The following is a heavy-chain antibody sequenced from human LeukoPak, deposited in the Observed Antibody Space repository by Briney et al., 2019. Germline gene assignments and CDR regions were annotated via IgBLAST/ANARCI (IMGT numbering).Heavy chain of an antibody. V-gene: IGHV3-7*01. D-gene: IGHD5-18*01. CDR2: INQDGSEK. Sequence: GGSRRLSCAASGFTFSSYWMTWVRQAPGKGLEWVANINQDGSEKYYVDSVKGRFTISRDNAKNSLFLQMNSLRAEDTAVYYCARDLRGYSYGLFDYWGQGTLVTVSS. CDR3: ARDLRGYSYGLFDY. J-gene: IGHJ4*02. CDR1: GFTFSSYW.